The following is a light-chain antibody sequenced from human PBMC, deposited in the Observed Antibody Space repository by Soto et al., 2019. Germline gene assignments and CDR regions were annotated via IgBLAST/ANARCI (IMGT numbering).Light chain of an antibody. CDR2: DAS. J-gene: IGKJ4*02. V-gene: IGKV3-15*01. CDR1: QSINRK. CDR3: KQHDSCSPFT. Sequence: EIVMTQSPVTLSVSPGERATLSCRASQSINRKVAWYQQKPGQAPRLLISDASIRATGIPARFGGSGSGTEFTLTLSSLQSEDFAFSYCKQHDSCSPFTFGGGTKVEIK.